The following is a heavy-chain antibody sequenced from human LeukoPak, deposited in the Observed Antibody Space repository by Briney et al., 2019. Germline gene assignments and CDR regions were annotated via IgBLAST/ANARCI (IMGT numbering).Heavy chain of an antibody. Sequence: SVKVSCRASGYTFSGHYMHWVRQAPGQGLEWMGGIIPIFGTANYAQKFQGRVTITADESTSTAYMELSSLRSEDTAVYYCARGTTDDGPGYWGQGTLVTVSS. D-gene: IGHD1-1*01. V-gene: IGHV1-69*13. CDR1: GYTFSGHY. CDR2: IIPIFGTA. CDR3: ARGTTDDGPGY. J-gene: IGHJ4*02.